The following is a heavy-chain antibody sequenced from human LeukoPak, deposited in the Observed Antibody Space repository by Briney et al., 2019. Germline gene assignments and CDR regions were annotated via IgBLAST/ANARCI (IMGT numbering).Heavy chain of an antibody. D-gene: IGHD3-16*01. CDR3: AGIGGLDY. J-gene: IGHJ4*02. CDR2: VNPRDGTT. CDR1: GYTFTSFY. Sequence: GASVKVSCKASGYTFTSFYMHWVRQAPGQGLEWMGIVNPRDGTTRYVQKFEGRVTMTRDTSTSTFYMELSRLRSEDTAVYYCAGIGGLDYWGQGTLVTVSS. V-gene: IGHV1-46*01.